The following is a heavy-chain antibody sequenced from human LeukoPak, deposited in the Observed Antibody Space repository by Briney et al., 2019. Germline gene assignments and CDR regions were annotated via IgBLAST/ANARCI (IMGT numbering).Heavy chain of an antibody. CDR2: INSGGTTM. Sequence: GGSLRLSCAASGFTFSSYEMNWVRQIPGKGLEWISYINSGGTTMYYADSVKGRFTISRDNAKRSLYLQMNSLRADDTAVYYCARGERWLTIPGIDYWGLGTLVTVSS. J-gene: IGHJ4*02. D-gene: IGHD5-24*01. CDR1: GFTFSSYE. CDR3: ARGERWLTIPGIDY. V-gene: IGHV3-48*03.